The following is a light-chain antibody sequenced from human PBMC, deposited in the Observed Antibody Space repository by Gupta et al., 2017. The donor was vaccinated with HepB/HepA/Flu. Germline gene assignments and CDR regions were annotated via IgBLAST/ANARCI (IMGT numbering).Light chain of an antibody. CDR2: DVS. CDR1: SSDFGGYNY. CDR3: SSYTSSSTWV. J-gene: IGLJ3*02. V-gene: IGLV2-14*03. Sequence: QSALTQPAPAPGSPGQSITISCIGSSSDFGGYNYVSWYQQHPGKAHKVIIYDVSNRPSAVSNRFSGSKSGNTASLTISGLQAEDAADYYCSSYTSSSTWVFGGGIKLTVL.